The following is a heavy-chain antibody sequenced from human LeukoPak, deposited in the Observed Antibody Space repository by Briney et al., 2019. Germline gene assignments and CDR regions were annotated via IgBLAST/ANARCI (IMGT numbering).Heavy chain of an antibody. D-gene: IGHD3-22*01. V-gene: IGHV3-15*01. Sequence: GGSLRLSCAASGFTFSSYEMNWVRQAPGKGLEWVGHIKSKTDGGTTDYAAPVQGRFTISRDDSKDRLYLQMNSLKTEDTAVYYCTAVPHDSAVWGQGTLVTVSS. CDR3: TAVPHDSAV. CDR2: IKSKTDGGTT. CDR1: GFTFSSYE. J-gene: IGHJ4*02.